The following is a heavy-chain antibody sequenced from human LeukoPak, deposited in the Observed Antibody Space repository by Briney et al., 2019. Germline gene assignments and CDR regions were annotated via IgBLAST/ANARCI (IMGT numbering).Heavy chain of an antibody. V-gene: IGHV4-4*02. CDR1: GFTFSSYAM. CDR2: IYHSGNI. J-gene: IGHJ4*02. Sequence: TGGSLRLSCAASGFTFSSYAMSWIRQPPGKGLEWIGEIYHSGNINYNPSLKSRVTMSVDKSKNQFSLKLSSVTAADTAVYYCVRQLGYYFDYWGQGTLVTVSS. D-gene: IGHD1-1*01. CDR3: VRQLGYYFDY.